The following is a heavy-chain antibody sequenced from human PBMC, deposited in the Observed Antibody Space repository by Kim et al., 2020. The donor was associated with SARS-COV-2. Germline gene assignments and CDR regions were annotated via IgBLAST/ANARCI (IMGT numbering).Heavy chain of an antibody. CDR3: ARFPLEYREGVEFDP. Sequence: GESLKISCKGSGYSFTSYCISWVRQMPGKGLEWMGRIDPSDSYTNYSPSFQGHVTIPADKSISTAYLQWSSLKASDTAMYYCARFPLEYREGVEFDPWGQGTLVTVSS. J-gene: IGHJ5*02. D-gene: IGHD6-6*01. V-gene: IGHV5-10-1*01. CDR2: IDPSDSYT. CDR1: GYSFTSYC.